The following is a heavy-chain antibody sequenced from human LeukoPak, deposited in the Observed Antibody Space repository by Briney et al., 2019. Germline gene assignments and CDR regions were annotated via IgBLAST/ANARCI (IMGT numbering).Heavy chain of an antibody. V-gene: IGHV4-39*07. Sequence: SETLSLTCTVSGGSISSSSYYWGWIRQPPGKGLEWIGSIYYSGSTYYNPSLKSRVTISVDTSKNQFSLKLSSVTAADTAVYYCARDRQVHAFDIWGQGTMVTVSS. J-gene: IGHJ3*02. CDR2: IYYSGST. CDR1: GGSISSSSYY. CDR3: ARDRQVHAFDI.